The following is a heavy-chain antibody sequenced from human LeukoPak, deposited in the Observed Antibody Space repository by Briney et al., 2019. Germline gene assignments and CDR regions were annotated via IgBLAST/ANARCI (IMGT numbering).Heavy chain of an antibody. J-gene: IGHJ5*02. CDR1: GFTFSSYS. CDR3: ARVQALNWFDP. D-gene: IGHD4-11*01. V-gene: IGHV3-21*01. Sequence: GGSLRLSCAASGFTFSSYSMNWVRQAPGKGLEWVSSISSSSSYIYYADSVKGRFTISRDNAKNSLYLQMNSLRAEDTAVYYCARVQALNWFDPWGQRTLVTVSS. CDR2: ISSSSSYI.